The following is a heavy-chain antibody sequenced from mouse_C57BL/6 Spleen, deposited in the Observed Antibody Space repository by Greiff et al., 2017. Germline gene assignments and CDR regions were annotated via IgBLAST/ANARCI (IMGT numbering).Heavy chain of an antibody. V-gene: IGHV1-66*01. D-gene: IGHD1-1*01. J-gene: IGHJ3*01. Sequence: VQRVESGPELVKPGASVKISCKASGYSFTSYYIHWVKQRPGQGLEWIGWIYPGSGNTKYNEKFKGKATLTADTSSSTAYMQLSSLTSEDSAVYYCAREGGSSAWFAYWGQGTLVTVSA. CDR1: GYSFTSYY. CDR3: AREGGSSAWFAY. CDR2: IYPGSGNT.